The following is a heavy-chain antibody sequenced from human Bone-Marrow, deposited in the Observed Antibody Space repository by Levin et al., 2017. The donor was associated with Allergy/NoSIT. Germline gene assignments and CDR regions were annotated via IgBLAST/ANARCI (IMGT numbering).Heavy chain of an antibody. J-gene: IGHJ6*02. Sequence: SVKVSCKASGGTFSSYAISWVRQAPGQGLEWMGGIIPIFGTANYAQKFQGRVTITADKSTSTAYMELSSLRSEDTAVYYCASNNRDIVVVPAARPYYYYYYGMDVWGQGTTVTVSS. D-gene: IGHD2-2*01. CDR1: GGTFSSYA. CDR3: ASNNRDIVVVPAARPYYYYYYGMDV. CDR2: IIPIFGTA. V-gene: IGHV1-69*06.